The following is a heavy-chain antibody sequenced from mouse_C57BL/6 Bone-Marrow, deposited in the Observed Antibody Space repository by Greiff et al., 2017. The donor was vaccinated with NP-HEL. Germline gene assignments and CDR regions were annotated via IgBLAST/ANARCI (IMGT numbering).Heavy chain of an antibody. D-gene: IGHD2-4*01. CDR3: TASYYDYFDY. CDR2: IDPENGDT. V-gene: IGHV14-4*01. Sequence: VQLKQSGAELVRPGASVKLSCTASGFNIKDDYMHWVKQRPEQGLEWIGWIDPENGDTEYASKFQGKATITADTSSNTAYLQLSSLASEDTAVYYCTASYYDYFDYGGQGTTLTVTS. J-gene: IGHJ2*01. CDR1: GFNIKDDY.